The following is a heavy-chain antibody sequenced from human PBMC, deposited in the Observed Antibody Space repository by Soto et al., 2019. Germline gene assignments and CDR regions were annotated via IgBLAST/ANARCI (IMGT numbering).Heavy chain of an antibody. D-gene: IGHD6-19*01. Sequence: QVQLQQWGAGLLKPSETLSLTCAVYGGSFSGYYWSWIRQPPGKGLEWIGEINHSGSTNYNPSLKSRVTISVDTSKNQFSLKLSSLTAADTAVYYCARKRVAVRTGGVDYWGQGTLVTVSS. J-gene: IGHJ4*02. CDR2: INHSGST. V-gene: IGHV4-34*01. CDR1: GGSFSGYY. CDR3: ARKRVAVRTGGVDY.